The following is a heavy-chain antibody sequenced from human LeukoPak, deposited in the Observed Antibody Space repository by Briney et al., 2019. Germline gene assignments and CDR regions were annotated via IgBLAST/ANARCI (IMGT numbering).Heavy chain of an antibody. CDR3: ARDVYGMDV. CDR1: GGTFSSYA. CDR2: ISAYNGNT. Sequence: ASVKVSCKASGGTFSSYAISWVRQAPGQGLEWMGWISAYNGNTNYAQKLQGRVSMTRDTSTSTVYMELSSLRSEDTAVYYCARDVYGMDVWGQGTTVTVSS. J-gene: IGHJ6*02. V-gene: IGHV1-18*01.